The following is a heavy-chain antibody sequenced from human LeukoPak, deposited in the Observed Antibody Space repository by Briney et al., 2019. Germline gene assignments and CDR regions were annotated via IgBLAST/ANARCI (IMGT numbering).Heavy chain of an antibody. J-gene: IGHJ4*02. CDR3: ATVGYSQFFDY. CDR2: ISPSGGSA. V-gene: IGHV1-46*01. D-gene: IGHD5-18*01. CDR1: GYTFTRYY. Sequence: GASVKVSCKASGYTFTRYYMHWVRQAPGHGLEWMGIISPSGGSAIYAQKFRGRVTMTRDTSTSTVYMELSSLRSEDTAVYYCATVGYSQFFDYWGQGTLVTVSS.